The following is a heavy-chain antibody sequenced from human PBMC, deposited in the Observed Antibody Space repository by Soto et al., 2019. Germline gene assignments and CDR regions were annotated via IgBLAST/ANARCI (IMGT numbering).Heavy chain of an antibody. D-gene: IGHD3-22*01. J-gene: IGHJ3*02. Sequence: GASVKVSCKASGYTFTSYAMHWVRQAPGQRLEWMGWINAGNGNTKYSQKFQGRVTITRDTSACTAYMELSSLRSEDTAVYYCARPRYYDSSGPTAFDIWGQGTMVTVSS. CDR3: ARPRYYDSSGPTAFDI. CDR2: INAGNGNT. V-gene: IGHV1-3*01. CDR1: GYTFTSYA.